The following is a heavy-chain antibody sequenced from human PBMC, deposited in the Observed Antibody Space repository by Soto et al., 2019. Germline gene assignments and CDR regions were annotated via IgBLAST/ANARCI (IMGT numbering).Heavy chain of an antibody. J-gene: IGHJ4*02. CDR1: GVSITPYY. CDR3: AREQYNWKL. Sequence: QVQLQESGPGLVKPSETLSLTCTVSGVSITPYYWTWIRHPPGKGLEWIGYVYHTGNTYYNPSLKNRVTISLDTSKNQVSLRLKAVTPADTAVYYCAREQYNWKLWGQGTLVTVSS. D-gene: IGHD1-20*01. V-gene: IGHV4-59*01. CDR2: VYHTGNT.